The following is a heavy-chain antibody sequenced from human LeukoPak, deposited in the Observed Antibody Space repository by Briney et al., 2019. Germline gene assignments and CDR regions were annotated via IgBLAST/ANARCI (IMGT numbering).Heavy chain of an antibody. J-gene: IGHJ4*02. D-gene: IGHD6-13*01. CDR3: ARGGSSWPNYFDY. V-gene: IGHV1-3*01. CDR1: GDTFTDYA. CDR2: INAGNGNT. Sequence: ASVKVSCKASGDTFTDYAMHWVRQAPGQRLEWMGWINAGNGNTKYSQKFQGRVTITGDTSASTAYMELSSLRSEDTAVYYCARGGSSWPNYFDYWGQGILVTVSS.